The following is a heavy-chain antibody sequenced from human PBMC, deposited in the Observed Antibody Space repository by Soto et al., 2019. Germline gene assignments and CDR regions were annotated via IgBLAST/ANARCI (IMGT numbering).Heavy chain of an antibody. D-gene: IGHD3-9*01. Sequence: GGSLRLSCAASGFTFSSYSMNWVRQAPGKGLEWVSYISSSSSTIYYADSVKGRFTISRDNAKNSLYLQMNSLRAEDTAVYYCASTTGYYLHYFDYWGQGTLVTVSS. V-gene: IGHV3-48*01. CDR1: GFTFSSYS. CDR2: ISSSSSTI. J-gene: IGHJ4*02. CDR3: ASTTGYYLHYFDY.